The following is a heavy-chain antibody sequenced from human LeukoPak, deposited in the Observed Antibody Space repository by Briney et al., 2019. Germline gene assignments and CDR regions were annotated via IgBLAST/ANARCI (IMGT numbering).Heavy chain of an antibody. Sequence: GGSLRLACAVSGFTFSSYGMHWVRQAPGKGLEWVAVISYDGSNKYYADSVKGRFTISRDNSKNTLYLQMNSLRAEDMAVYYCARESSSYYSIDYWGQGTLVTVSS. D-gene: IGHD6-13*01. CDR1: GFTFSSYG. J-gene: IGHJ4*02. V-gene: IGHV3-30*03. CDR3: ARESSSYYSIDY. CDR2: ISYDGSNK.